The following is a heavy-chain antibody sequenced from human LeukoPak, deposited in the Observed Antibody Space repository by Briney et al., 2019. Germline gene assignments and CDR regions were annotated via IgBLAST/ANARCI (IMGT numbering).Heavy chain of an antibody. Sequence: PSETLSLTCIVSGGSISSSRYYWGWIRQPPGKGLEWIGSIYYSGRTYYNPSLKSRVTISVDTSKNQFSLKLSSVTAADTAVYYCARGDDSSDWGQGTLVTVSS. J-gene: IGHJ4*02. CDR2: IYYSGRT. CDR3: ARGDDSSD. D-gene: IGHD6-25*01. V-gene: IGHV4-39*07. CDR1: GGSISSSRYY.